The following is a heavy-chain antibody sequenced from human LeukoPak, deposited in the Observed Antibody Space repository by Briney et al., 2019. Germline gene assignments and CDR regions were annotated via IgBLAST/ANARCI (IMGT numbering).Heavy chain of an antibody. J-gene: IGHJ6*02. CDR3: AGSAMYSSGWYAFGYYYGMDV. D-gene: IGHD6-19*01. V-gene: IGHV4-34*01. CDR1: GGSFSGYY. CDR2: INHSGST. Sequence: SETLSLTCAVYGGSFSGYYWSWIRQPPGKGLEWIGEINHSGSTNYNPSLKSRVTISVDTSKNQFSLKLSSVTAADTAVYYCAGSAMYSSGWYAFGYYYGMDVWGQGTTVTVSS.